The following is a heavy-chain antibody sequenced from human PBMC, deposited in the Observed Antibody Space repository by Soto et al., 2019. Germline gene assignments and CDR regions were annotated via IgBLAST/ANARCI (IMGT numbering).Heavy chain of an antibody. CDR3: ARSRIAARPRYFDY. CDR2: ISYDGSNI. V-gene: IGHV3-30-3*01. J-gene: IGHJ4*02. CDR1: GFTFSSYA. D-gene: IGHD6-6*01. Sequence: GGSLRLSCAASGFTFSSYAMHWVRQAPGKGLEWVAVISYDGSNIYYADSVKGRFTTSRDNSKNTLYLQMNSLRAEDTAVYYCARSRIAARPRYFDYWGQGTLVTV.